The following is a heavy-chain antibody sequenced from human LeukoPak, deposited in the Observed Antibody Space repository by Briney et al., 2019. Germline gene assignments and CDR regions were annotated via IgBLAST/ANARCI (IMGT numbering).Heavy chain of an antibody. J-gene: IGHJ6*03. D-gene: IGHD1-1*01. Sequence: GASVKVSCKASGYTFTSYDISWVRQAPGQGLEWMGGIIPIFGTANYAQKFQGRVTITADKSTSTAYMELSSLRSEDTAVYYCARGPTGTTEMWTDYYYYMDVWGKGTTVTVSS. CDR1: GYTFTSYD. CDR2: IIPIFGTA. V-gene: IGHV1-69*06. CDR3: ARGPTGTTEMWTDYYYYMDV.